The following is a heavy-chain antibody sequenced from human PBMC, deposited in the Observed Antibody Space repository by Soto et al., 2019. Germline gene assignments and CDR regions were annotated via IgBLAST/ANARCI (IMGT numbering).Heavy chain of an antibody. J-gene: IGHJ5*02. CDR3: AKDRHTAGTTVRFDP. V-gene: IGHV3-23*01. Sequence: PGGSLRLSCAASGFTFNSYAMSWVRQAAGKGLEWVSSISSSGGSAYYADSVKGRFTISRDNSKNTLYLQMSSLRAEDTAVYYCAKDRHTAGTTVRFDPWGQGT. CDR1: GFTFNSYA. CDR2: ISSSGGSA. D-gene: IGHD1-1*01.